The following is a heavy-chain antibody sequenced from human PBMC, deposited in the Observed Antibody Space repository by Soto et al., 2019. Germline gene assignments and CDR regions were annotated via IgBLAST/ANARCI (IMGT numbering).Heavy chain of an antibody. Sequence: QVQLVESGGGVVQPGRSLRLSCAASGFTFSSYAMHWVRQAPGKGLEWVAVISYDGSNKYYADSVKGRFTISRDNSKNTLYLQMNILRAEDTAVYYCARSAHYYDRSGYSFVRADQKPAGPGGFDYWGQGTLVTVSS. D-gene: IGHD3-22*01. J-gene: IGHJ4*02. CDR3: ARSAHYYDRSGYSFVRADQKPAGPGGFDY. CDR2: ISYDGSNK. V-gene: IGHV3-30-3*01. CDR1: GFTFSSYA.